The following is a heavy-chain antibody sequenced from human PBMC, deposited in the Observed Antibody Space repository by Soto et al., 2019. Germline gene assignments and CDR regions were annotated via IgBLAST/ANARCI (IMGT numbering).Heavy chain of an antibody. Sequence: QVQLVESGGGVVQPGRSLRLSCVASGFTFSSYGMHWVRQAPGKGLEWVAVISYDGSTKHYADSVKGRFTISRDNSKNTLFLQMSSLRSEDTALYYCAKDVLWFGDLQYYFASWGQGTLVTVSS. J-gene: IGHJ4*02. D-gene: IGHD3-10*01. CDR2: ISYDGSTK. CDR1: GFTFSSYG. CDR3: AKDVLWFGDLQYYFAS. V-gene: IGHV3-30*18.